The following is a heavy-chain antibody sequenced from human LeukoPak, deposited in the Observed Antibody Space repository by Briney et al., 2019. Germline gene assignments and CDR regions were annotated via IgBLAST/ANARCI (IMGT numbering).Heavy chain of an antibody. V-gene: IGHV3-66*01. J-gene: IGHJ4*02. Sequence: GGSLRLSCAASGFTVSSNYMSWVRQAPGKGLEWVSVIYSGGSTYYADSVKGRFTISRDNSKNTLYLQTNSLRAEDTAVYYCAREPPNAPYFDYWGQGTLVTVSS. CDR3: AREPPNAPYFDY. CDR2: IYSGGST. D-gene: IGHD2-2*01. CDR1: GFTVSSNY.